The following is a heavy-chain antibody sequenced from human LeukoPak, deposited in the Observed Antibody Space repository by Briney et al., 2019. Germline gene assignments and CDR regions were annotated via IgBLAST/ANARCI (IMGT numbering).Heavy chain of an antibody. Sequence: GGSLRLSCVASGFTYKSHAMSWVGQAPGKGLEWFSGISANGATTYYTDSVRGRFTISRDNSKNTVYLQMSSLSAEDTAIYYCAKDQGFSYYYLDYWGQGILVTVSS. CDR2: ISANGATT. CDR1: GFTYKSHA. D-gene: IGHD5-18*01. V-gene: IGHV3-23*01. J-gene: IGHJ4*02. CDR3: AKDQGFSYYYLDY.